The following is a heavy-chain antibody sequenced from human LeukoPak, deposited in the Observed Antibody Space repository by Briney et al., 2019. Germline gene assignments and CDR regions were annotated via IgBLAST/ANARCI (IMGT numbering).Heavy chain of an antibody. D-gene: IGHD2-8*01. CDR1: GYSFTSYW. CDR3: ARRGCTNGACYTEDLGFDY. V-gene: IGHV5-51*01. J-gene: IGHJ4*02. CDR2: IYPGDSDT. Sequence: GESLKISCKGSGYSFTSYWIGWVRQMPGKGLEWMGIIYPGDSDTRYSPSFQGQVTISADKSISTAYLQWSSLKASDTAMYYCARRGCTNGACYTEDLGFDYWGQGTLVTVSS.